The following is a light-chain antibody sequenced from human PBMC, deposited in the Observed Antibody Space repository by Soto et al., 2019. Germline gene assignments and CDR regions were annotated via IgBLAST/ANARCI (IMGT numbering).Light chain of an antibody. V-gene: IGLV1-40*01. CDR1: SSNIGAGYD. CDR3: QSYDSSLSGYV. CDR2: GNN. Sequence: QSVLTQPPSVSGAPGQRVTISCTGSSSNIGAGYDVHWYQQFPGTAPKLLIFGNNNRPSGVPDRISGSKSGTSASLAITGLQTEDEADYYCQSYDSSLSGYVFGTGTSSPS. J-gene: IGLJ1*01.